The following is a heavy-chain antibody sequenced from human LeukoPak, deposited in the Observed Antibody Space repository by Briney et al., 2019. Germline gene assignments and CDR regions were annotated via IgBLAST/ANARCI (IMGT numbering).Heavy chain of an antibody. V-gene: IGHV3-21*01. D-gene: IGHD3-9*01. CDR2: ITSGGDYI. J-gene: IGHJ4*02. CDR1: GFTFNTFN. Sequence: TGGSLRLSCAASGFTFNTFNMNWVRQAPGKWLEWVSSITSGGDYIYYADSVKGRFTTSRDNAKNSLSLQLNSLRVEDTAVYYCARGHYDVLAASYKWTPDYWGQGTLVTVSS. CDR3: ARGHYDVLAASYKWTPDY.